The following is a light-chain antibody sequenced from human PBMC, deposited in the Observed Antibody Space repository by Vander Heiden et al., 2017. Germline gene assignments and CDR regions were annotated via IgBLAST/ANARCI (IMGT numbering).Light chain of an antibody. V-gene: IGKV3-20*01. CDR3: QQYGSSPQA. CDR1: QSVSSSY. J-gene: IGKJ2*01. CDR2: GAS. Sequence: ETVLTQSPAPLSLSPGERATLSCRASQSVSSSYLAWYQQKPGQAPRLLIYGASSRATGIPDRFSGSGSGTDFTLTISRLEPEDFAVYYCQQYGSSPQAFGQGTKLEIK.